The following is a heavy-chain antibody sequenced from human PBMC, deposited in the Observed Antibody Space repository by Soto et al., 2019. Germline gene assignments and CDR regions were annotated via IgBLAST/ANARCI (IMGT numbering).Heavy chain of an antibody. CDR2: IDSDGSST. CDR1: GFTFSTYW. J-gene: IGHJ4*02. Sequence: GGSLRLSCAASGFTFSTYWMHWVRQAPGKGLVWVSHIDSDGSSTTYADSVKGRFTISRDNAKNTLYLQMNSLRVEDTAVYYCVSDDFRLGSNYWGQGTLVPVAS. D-gene: IGHD3-16*01. CDR3: VSDDFRLGSNY. V-gene: IGHV3-74*01.